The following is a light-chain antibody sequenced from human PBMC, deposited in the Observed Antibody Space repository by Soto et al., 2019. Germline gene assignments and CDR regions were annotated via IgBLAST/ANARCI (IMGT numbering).Light chain of an antibody. CDR3: QSYDSSLSGSV. CDR2: INS. V-gene: IGLV1-40*01. Sequence: QAVLTQPPSVSGAPGQRVTISCTGNSSNIGAGHDVHWYRQVPGTAPKLLIYINSNRPSGVPDRFSGSKSGTSASLAITGLQAEDEADYYCQSYDSSLSGSVFGGGTKLTVL. CDR1: SSNIGAGHD. J-gene: IGLJ3*02.